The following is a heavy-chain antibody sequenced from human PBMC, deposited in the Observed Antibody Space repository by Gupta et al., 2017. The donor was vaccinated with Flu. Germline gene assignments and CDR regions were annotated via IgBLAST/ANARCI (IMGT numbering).Heavy chain of an antibody. CDR1: GYTLTELP. D-gene: IGHD2-21*01. V-gene: IGHV1-24*01. J-gene: IGHJ4*02. CDR2: FDPECNEK. Sequence: QVQRVQSAAAVKKPGASVKVSCKISGYTLTELPMHWVRQAPGKGLEWMGSFDPECNEKIYAQKFQGRVTMTEDTSIATDYMEMSSLRPEDTAVYYCAIVTVVDAIPLFDGGKGTMVIVSS. CDR3: AIVTVVDAIPLFD.